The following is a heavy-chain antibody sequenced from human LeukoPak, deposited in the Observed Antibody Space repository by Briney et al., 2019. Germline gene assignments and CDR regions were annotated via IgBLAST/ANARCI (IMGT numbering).Heavy chain of an antibody. J-gene: IGHJ6*02. Sequence: ASVKVSCKASGYTFTSYGITWVRQAPGQGLEWMGWISTYNGNTNYAQNLQGRVTMTTDTSTSTAYMELRSLRSDDTAVYYCASPLDCSSTSCYSNYGMDVWGQGTTVTVSS. CDR1: GYTFTSYG. CDR2: ISTYNGNT. CDR3: ASPLDCSSTSCYSNYGMDV. V-gene: IGHV1-18*01. D-gene: IGHD2-2*02.